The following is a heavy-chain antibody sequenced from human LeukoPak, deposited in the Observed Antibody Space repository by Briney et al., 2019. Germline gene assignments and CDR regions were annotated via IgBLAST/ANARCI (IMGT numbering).Heavy chain of an antibody. V-gene: IGHV3-21*01. Sequence: GGSLRLSCAASGFTFSSYSMNWVRQAPGKGLEWVSSISSSSSYIYYADSVKGRFTISRDNAKNSLYLQMNSLRAEDTAVYYCARARLGDDILTGYSSYWYFDLWGRGTLVTVSS. CDR1: GFTFSSYS. CDR3: ARARLGDDILTGYSSYWYFDL. D-gene: IGHD3-9*01. CDR2: ISSSSSYI. J-gene: IGHJ2*01.